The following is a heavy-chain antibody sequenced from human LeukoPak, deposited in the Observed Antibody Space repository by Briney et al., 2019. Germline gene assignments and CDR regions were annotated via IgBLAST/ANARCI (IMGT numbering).Heavy chain of an antibody. CDR3: ARARGYSSGWYGAFDI. Sequence: GGSLRLSCAASGFTFSSYGMHWVRQAPGKGLEWVAVIWYDGSNKYYADSVKGRFTISRDNSKNTLYLQMSSLRAEDTAVYYCARARGYSSGWYGAFDIWGQGTIVTVSS. J-gene: IGHJ3*02. CDR1: GFTFSSYG. D-gene: IGHD6-19*01. CDR2: IWYDGSNK. V-gene: IGHV3-33*01.